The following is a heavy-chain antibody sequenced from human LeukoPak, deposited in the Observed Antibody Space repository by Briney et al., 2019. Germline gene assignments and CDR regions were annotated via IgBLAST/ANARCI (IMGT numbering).Heavy chain of an antibody. CDR2: IYHSGST. CDR3: ARGQEYGSGSYYNGFDP. CDR1: GGSISSGGYS. J-gene: IGHJ5*02. V-gene: IGHV4-30-2*01. Sequence: SQTLSLTCAVSGGSISSGGYSWSWIRQPPGKGLEWIGYIYHSGSTYYNPSLKSRVTISVDGSKNQFSLKLSSVTAADTAVYYCARGQEYGSGSYYNGFDPWGQGTLVTVSS. D-gene: IGHD3-10*01.